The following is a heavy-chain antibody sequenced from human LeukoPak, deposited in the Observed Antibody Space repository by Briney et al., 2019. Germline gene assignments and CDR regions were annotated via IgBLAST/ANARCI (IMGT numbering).Heavy chain of an antibody. V-gene: IGHV4-34*01. CDR1: GGSISGYY. J-gene: IGHJ4*02. Sequence: SETLSLTCTVSGGSISGYYWSWIRQPPGKGLEWIGEINHSGSTNYNPSLKSRVTISVDTSKNQFSLKLSSVTAADTAVYYCARGSVWELPFDYWGQGTLVTVSS. D-gene: IGHD1-26*01. CDR3: ARGSVWELPFDY. CDR2: INHSGST.